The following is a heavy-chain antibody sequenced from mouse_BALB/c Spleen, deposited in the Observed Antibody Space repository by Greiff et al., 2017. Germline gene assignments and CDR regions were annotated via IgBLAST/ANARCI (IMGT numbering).Heavy chain of an antibody. CDR3: TRAWNYYGGTDY. V-gene: IGHV1S22*01. CDR2: IYPGSGST. CDR1: GYTFTSYW. D-gene: IGHD1-1*01. Sequence: LQQPGSELVRPGASVKLSCTASGYTFTSYWMHWVKQRHGQGLEWIGNIYPGSGSTNYDEKFKSKGTLTVDTSSSTAYMHLSSLTSEDSAVYYCTRAWNYYGGTDYWGQGTTLTVSS. J-gene: IGHJ2*01.